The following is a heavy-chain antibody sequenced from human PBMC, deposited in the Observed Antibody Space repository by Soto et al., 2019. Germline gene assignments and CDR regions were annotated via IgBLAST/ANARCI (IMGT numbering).Heavy chain of an antibody. Sequence: SETLSLTCTVSGGSITSSYYWGWIRQPPGKGLEWIGSIYYSGSTYYNPSLKSRVTISVDTSKNQFSLKLSSVTAADTAVYYCASSYGSGSYYNPYYYYGMDVWGQGTTVTVSS. J-gene: IGHJ6*02. CDR3: ASSYGSGSYYNPYYYYGMDV. CDR1: GGSITSSYY. V-gene: IGHV4-39*01. D-gene: IGHD3-10*01. CDR2: IYYSGST.